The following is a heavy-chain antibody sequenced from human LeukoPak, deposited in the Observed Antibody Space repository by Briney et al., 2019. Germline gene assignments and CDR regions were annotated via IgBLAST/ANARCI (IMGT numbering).Heavy chain of an antibody. V-gene: IGHV4-39*07. D-gene: IGHD1-26*01. CDR1: GGSISSGSYY. J-gene: IGHJ4*02. CDR2: IYYSGST. CDR3: AGINGATGSLYFDY. Sequence: SETLSLTCTVSGGSISSGSYYWGWIRQPPGKGLEWIGSIYYSGSTYYKPSLKSRVTISVDTSKNQFSLKLSSVTAADTAVYYCAGINGATGSLYFDYWGQGTLVTVSS.